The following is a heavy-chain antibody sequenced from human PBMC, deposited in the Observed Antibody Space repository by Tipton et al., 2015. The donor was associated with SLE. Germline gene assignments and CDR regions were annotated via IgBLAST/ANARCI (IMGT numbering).Heavy chain of an antibody. CDR1: GFTFSSYA. D-gene: IGHD4-11*01. V-gene: IGHV3-30*04. CDR3: ARGGDPGVTTSHY. J-gene: IGHJ4*02. CDR2: ISYDGSNK. Sequence: SLRLSCAASGFTFSSYAMHWVRQAPGKGLEWVAVISYDGSNKYYADSVKGRFTISRDNSKNTLYLQMNSLRAEDTAVYYCARGGDPGVTTSHYWGQGTLVTVSS.